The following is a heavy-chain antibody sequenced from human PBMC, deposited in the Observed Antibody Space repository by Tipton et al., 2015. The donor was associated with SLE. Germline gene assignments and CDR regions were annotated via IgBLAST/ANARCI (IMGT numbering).Heavy chain of an antibody. CDR2: ISSSGSTI. D-gene: IGHD4-23*01. J-gene: IGHJ3*02. CDR3: ARETVGVFDS. V-gene: IGHV3-11*04. CDR1: GFTFSDYY. Sequence: GSLRLSCAASGFTFSDYYMSWIRQAPGKGLEWVSYISSSGSTIYYPDSVKGRFTISRDNAKNSLNLQMNSLRAEGTAVDYFARETVGVFDSWGQGRMVTVSS.